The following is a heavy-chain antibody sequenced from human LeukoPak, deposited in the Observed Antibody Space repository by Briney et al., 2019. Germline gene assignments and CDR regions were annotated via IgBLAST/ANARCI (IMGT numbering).Heavy chain of an antibody. D-gene: IGHD3-16*01. J-gene: IGHJ6*03. CDR1: GFTFSSYA. CDR2: INDNGDGT. CDR3: AKGLRTGVGPYMGYHYYMDV. Sequence: GGSLRLSCAASGFTFSSYAMSWVRQAPGKGLKWVSTINDNGDGTYYADSVKGRFTISRDNFYNTVSLQMNSLRDEDTGVYYCAKGLRTGVGPYMGYHYYMDVWGKGATVTVSS. V-gene: IGHV3-23*01.